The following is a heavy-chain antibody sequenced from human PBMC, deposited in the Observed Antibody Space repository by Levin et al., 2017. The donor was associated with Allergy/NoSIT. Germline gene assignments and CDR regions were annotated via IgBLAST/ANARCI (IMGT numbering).Heavy chain of an antibody. CDR2: IYYSGST. Sequence: SETLSLTCTVSGGSISSYYWSWIRQPPGKGLEWIGYIYYSGSTNYNPSLKSRVTISVDTSKNQFSLKLSSVTAADTAVYYCAREVSAAGTYDYWGQGTLVTVSS. CDR1: GGSISSYY. CDR3: AREVSAAGTYDY. J-gene: IGHJ4*02. D-gene: IGHD6-13*01. V-gene: IGHV4-59*01.